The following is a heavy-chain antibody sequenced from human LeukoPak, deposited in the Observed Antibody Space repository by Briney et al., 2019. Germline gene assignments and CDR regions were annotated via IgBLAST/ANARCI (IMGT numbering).Heavy chain of an antibody. CDR3: AREGSYCSSTSCYLRWFDP. Sequence: SETLSLTCTVSGGSISSYYWSWIRQPPGKGLEWIGYIYYSGSTNYNPSLKSRVTISVDTSKNQFSLKLSSVTAADTAVYYCAREGSYCSSTSCYLRWFDPWGQGTLVTVSS. CDR1: GGSISSYY. D-gene: IGHD2-2*01. V-gene: IGHV4-59*12. CDR2: IYYSGST. J-gene: IGHJ5*02.